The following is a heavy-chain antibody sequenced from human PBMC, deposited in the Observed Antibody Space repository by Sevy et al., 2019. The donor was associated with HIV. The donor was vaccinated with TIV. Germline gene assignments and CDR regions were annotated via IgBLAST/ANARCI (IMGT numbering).Heavy chain of an antibody. CDR1: GFTFGDYA. J-gene: IGHJ4*02. CDR3: TRGYYYDSSGYSDY. V-gene: IGHV3-49*03. CDR2: IRSKDYGGAT. D-gene: IGHD3-22*01. Sequence: GGSLRLSCTGSGFTFGDYAMSWFRQAPGMGLEWVGFIRSKDYGGATEYAASVKVRFTISREDSKSFADLQMNSLKTEETAVYYCTRGYYYDSSGYSDYWGQGTLVTVSS.